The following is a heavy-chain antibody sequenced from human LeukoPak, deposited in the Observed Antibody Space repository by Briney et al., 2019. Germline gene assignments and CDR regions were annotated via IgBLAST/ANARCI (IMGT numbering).Heavy chain of an antibody. CDR3: AKSSSSWRVY. CDR2: ISYDGSNK. Sequence: PGGSLRLSCAASGFTFSSYGMHWVRQAPGKGLEWVAVISYDGSNKYYADSVKGRFTFSRDNSKNTLYLQMNSLRAEDTAVYYCAKSSSSWRVYWGQGTLVTVSS. V-gene: IGHV3-30*18. D-gene: IGHD6-13*01. J-gene: IGHJ4*02. CDR1: GFTFSSYG.